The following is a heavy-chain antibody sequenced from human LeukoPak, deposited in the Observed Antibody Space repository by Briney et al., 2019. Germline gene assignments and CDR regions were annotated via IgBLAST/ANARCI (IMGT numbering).Heavy chain of an antibody. CDR2: ISPSGGST. V-gene: IGHV1-46*01. Sequence: ASVKVSCKAFGYTFTSNYMHWVRQAPGQGPEWMGVISPSGGSTTYAQKFQGRVTMTTDTSTSTAYMELRSLRSDDTAVYYCERAGQFFGSSWHYYFDYWGQGTLVTVSS. J-gene: IGHJ4*02. CDR3: ERAGQFFGSSWHYYFDY. D-gene: IGHD6-13*01. CDR1: GYTFTSNY.